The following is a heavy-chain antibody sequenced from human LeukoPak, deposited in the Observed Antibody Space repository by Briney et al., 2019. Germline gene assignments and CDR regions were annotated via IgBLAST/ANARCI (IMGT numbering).Heavy chain of an antibody. CDR2: ISGSGGTT. Sequence: PGGSLRLSCAASGFTFSSYAMSWVRQAPGKGLEWVSVISGSGGTTYYADSVKGRFTISRDKSKNTFNLQMNSLRADDSAVYYWAKDAYSDYSPDYWGQGTLVTVSS. V-gene: IGHV3-23*01. J-gene: IGHJ4*02. CDR3: AKDAYSDYSPDY. CDR1: GFTFSSYA. D-gene: IGHD4-11*01.